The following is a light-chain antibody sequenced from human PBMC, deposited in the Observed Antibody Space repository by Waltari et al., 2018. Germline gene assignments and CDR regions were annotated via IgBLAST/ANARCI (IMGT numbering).Light chain of an antibody. J-gene: IGLJ2*01. Sequence: QSALTQPASVSGSPGQSITITCTGTSIDSNYVSWYQQHPGKAPQVMIYDVTDRPSGVSNRFSGSKSGNTASLTISGLQAEDEADYYCSSWTDSDALKLLFGGGTKLTVL. CDR2: DVT. CDR3: SSWTDSDALKLL. CDR1: SIDSNY. V-gene: IGLV2-14*03.